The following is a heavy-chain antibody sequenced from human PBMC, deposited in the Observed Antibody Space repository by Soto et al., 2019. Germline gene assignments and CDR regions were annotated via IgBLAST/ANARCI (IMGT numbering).Heavy chain of an antibody. Sequence: GGSLRLSCAASGFTFSSYAMSWVRQAPGKGLEWVSAISGSGGSTYYADSVKGRFTISRDNSKNTLYLQMNSLRAEDTAVYYGARGPDDFGSGYYAFDIGGQGTMVTVSS. CDR3: ARGPDDFGSGYYAFDI. V-gene: IGHV3-23*01. CDR2: ISGSGGST. J-gene: IGHJ3*02. CDR1: GFTFSSYA. D-gene: IGHD3-3*01.